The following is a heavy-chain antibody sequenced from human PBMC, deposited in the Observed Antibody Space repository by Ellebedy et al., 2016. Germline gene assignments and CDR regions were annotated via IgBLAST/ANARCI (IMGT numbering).Heavy chain of an antibody. Sequence: SETLSLTCTVPGGSISSSRYYWGWIRQPPGKGLEWIGSIYYSGSTYYNPSLKSRVTISVDTSKNQFSLKLSSVTAADTAVYYCARVASGSYVYWGQGTLVTVSS. V-gene: IGHV4-39*01. CDR3: ARVASGSYVY. CDR1: GGSISSSRYY. CDR2: IYYSGST. D-gene: IGHD1-26*01. J-gene: IGHJ4*02.